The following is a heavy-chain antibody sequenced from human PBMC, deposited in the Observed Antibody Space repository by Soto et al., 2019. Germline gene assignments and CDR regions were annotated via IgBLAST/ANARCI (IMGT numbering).Heavy chain of an antibody. J-gene: IGHJ6*03. D-gene: IGHD2-2*01. CDR2: ISSSSSYI. CDR3: AREEIVVVPAATSNYYYYYMDV. CDR1: GVGFSNYG. V-gene: IGHV3-21*01. Sequence: GGSLRLSCATSGVGFSNYGMSWVRQAPGKGLEWVSSISSSSSYIYYADSVKGRFTISRDNAKNSLYLQMNSLRAEDTAVYYCAREEIVVVPAATSNYYYYYMDVWGKGTTVTVSS.